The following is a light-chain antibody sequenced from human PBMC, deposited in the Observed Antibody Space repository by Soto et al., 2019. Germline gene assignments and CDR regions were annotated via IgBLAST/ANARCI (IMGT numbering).Light chain of an antibody. CDR3: QQYNNWPPT. Sequence: EIVMTQSPATLSVSPGERATLSCRASQSVSSNLAWYQQKPGQAPRRLIYGASTRATGIPARFSGSGSGTELTLTISSLQSEDFAVYYCQQYNNWPPTFGQGTRLEIK. V-gene: IGKV3-15*01. J-gene: IGKJ5*01. CDR1: QSVSSN. CDR2: GAS.